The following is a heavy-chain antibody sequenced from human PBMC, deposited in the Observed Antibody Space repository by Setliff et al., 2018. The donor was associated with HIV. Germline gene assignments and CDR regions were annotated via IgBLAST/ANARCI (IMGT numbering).Heavy chain of an antibody. CDR1: GGSISSSNW. J-gene: IGHJ6*03. CDR3: ARGYSYGSPHMDV. Sequence: KTSETLSLTCAVSGGSISSSNWWSWVRQPPGKGLEWIGEIYHSGSTNYNPSLKSRVTISVDKSKNQFPLKLSSVTAADTAVYYCARGYSYGSPHMDVWGKGTTVTVS. V-gene: IGHV4-4*02. CDR2: IYHSGST. D-gene: IGHD5-18*01.